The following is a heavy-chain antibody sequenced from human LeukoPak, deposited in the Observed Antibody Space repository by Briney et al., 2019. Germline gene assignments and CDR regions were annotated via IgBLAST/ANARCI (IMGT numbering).Heavy chain of an antibody. J-gene: IGHJ4*02. CDR1: GFTFNFTFSDYY. V-gene: IGHV3-11*01. D-gene: IGHD2-2*01. CDR2: ISSSGSAI. CDR3: AKGPHIVVVPAAMSY. Sequence: GGSLRLSCAASGFTFNFTFSDYYMNWIRQAPGKGLGWVSYISSSGSAIYYADSVKGRFTISRDNSKNTLYLQMNSLRAEDTAVYYCAKGPHIVVVPAAMSYWGQGTLVTVSS.